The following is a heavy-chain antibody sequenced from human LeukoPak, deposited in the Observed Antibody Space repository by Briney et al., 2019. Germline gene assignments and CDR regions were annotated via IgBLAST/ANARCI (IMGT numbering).Heavy chain of an antibody. V-gene: IGHV1-2*02. J-gene: IGHJ3*02. CDR3: AGDYDYVWGSYRYFDAFDI. D-gene: IGHD3-16*02. CDR1: GYTFTGYY. Sequence: ASVKVSCKASGYTFTGYYMHWVRQAPGQGLEWMGWINPNSGGTNYAQKFQGRVTMTRDTSISTAYMELSRLRSDDTAVYHCAGDYDYVWGSYRYFDAFDIWGQGTMVTVSS. CDR2: INPNSGGT.